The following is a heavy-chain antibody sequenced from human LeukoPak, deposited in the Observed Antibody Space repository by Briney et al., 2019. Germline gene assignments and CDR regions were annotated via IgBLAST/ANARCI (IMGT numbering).Heavy chain of an antibody. CDR3: ARANYYGSGSYSFGFDY. J-gene: IGHJ4*02. Sequence: SVKVSCKASGGTFISYAISWVRQAPGQGLEWMGGIIPIFGTANYAQKFQGRVTITADESTSTAYMELSSLRSEDTAVYYCARANYYGSGSYSFGFDYWGQGTLVTVSS. V-gene: IGHV1-69*01. CDR1: GGTFISYA. CDR2: IIPIFGTA. D-gene: IGHD3-10*01.